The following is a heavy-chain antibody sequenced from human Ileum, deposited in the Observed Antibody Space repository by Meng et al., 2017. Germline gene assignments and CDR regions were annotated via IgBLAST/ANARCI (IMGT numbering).Heavy chain of an antibody. CDR1: GGSITTNSY. V-gene: IGHV4-4*02. J-gene: IGHJ4*02. CDR2: IDHSGSP. CDR3: ARHGGYYQDY. D-gene: IGHD4-23*01. Sequence: VQLRESGPGLVTPSGTLSLTCAVSGGSITTNSYWSWVRQSPEKGLEWIGQIDHSGSPYYNPSLKSRVTMSVDKSKSQVSLQLTSVTAADTAVYYCARHGGYYQDYWGQGTLVTVSS.